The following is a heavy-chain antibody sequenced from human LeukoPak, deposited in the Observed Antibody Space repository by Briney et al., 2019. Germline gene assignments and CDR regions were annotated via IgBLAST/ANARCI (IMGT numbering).Heavy chain of an antibody. J-gene: IGHJ3*02. CDR3: ARGNGDYDDAFDI. V-gene: IGHV1-69*04. Sequence: SVKVSCKASGGTFSSYAIRWVRQAPGQGLEWMGRIIPILGIANYAQKFQGRVTMTRDTSTSTVYMELSSLRSEDTAVYYCARGNGDYDDAFDIWGQGTMVTVSS. D-gene: IGHD4-17*01. CDR1: GGTFSSYA. CDR2: IIPILGIA.